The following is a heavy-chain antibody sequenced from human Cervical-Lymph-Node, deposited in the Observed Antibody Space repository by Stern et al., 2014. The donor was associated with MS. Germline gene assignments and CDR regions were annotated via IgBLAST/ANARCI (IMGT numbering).Heavy chain of an antibody. CDR1: GGSISSGNSY. Sequence: QLQLQESGPGLVKPSQTLSLTCTVSGGSISSGNSYWSWIRQHPGKGLEWIGSIYHSGSTYYNPPLKSRVTTSIDTSKNQFSLKLSSVTAADTAVYYCARGSREVLLPRFYFDYWGQGTLVTVSS. CDR2: IYHSGST. J-gene: IGHJ4*02. CDR3: ARGSREVLLPRFYFDY. V-gene: IGHV4-31*03. D-gene: IGHD3-3*01.